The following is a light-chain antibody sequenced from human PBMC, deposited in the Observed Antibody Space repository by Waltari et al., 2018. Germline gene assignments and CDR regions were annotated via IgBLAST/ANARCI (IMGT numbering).Light chain of an antibody. CDR3: SSYISSSTLEL. V-gene: IGLV2-14*03. CDR2: DVS. J-gene: IGLJ2*01. Sequence: QSALTQPASVSGSPGQSITISCTGTSSDVGTYNYVSWYQQHPGKAPKLMIFDVSIRPSGVSNRFSGSKSGNMASLTISGLQAEDEADYYCSSYISSSTLELFGGGTSLTVL. CDR1: SSDVGTYNY.